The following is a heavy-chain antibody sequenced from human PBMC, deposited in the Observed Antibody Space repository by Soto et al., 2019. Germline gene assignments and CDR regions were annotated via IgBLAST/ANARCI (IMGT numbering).Heavy chain of an antibody. CDR2: ISGSGRNT. D-gene: IGHD2-8*01. Sequence: GGSLRLSCATSGFTFSSNGLSWVRQAPGKGLDWVSGISGSGRNTYYADSVKGRFTISRDNSKNTLFLQMNSLRVEDTAVYYCAKNGLSDSPSAIDSWGQGTLVTVSS. CDR1: GFTFSSNG. V-gene: IGHV3-23*01. CDR3: AKNGLSDSPSAIDS. J-gene: IGHJ4*02.